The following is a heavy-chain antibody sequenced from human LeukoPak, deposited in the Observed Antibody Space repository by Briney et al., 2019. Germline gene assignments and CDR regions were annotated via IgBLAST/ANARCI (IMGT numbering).Heavy chain of an antibody. D-gene: IGHD2-15*01. Sequence: ASVKVSCKASGGTFSSYAISWLRQATGQGLEWMGWMNPNSGNTGYAQKFQGRVTMTRNTSISTAYMGLSSLRSEGTAVYYCARVPRRGYCSGGSCYYFDYWGQGTLVTVSS. CDR1: GGTFSSYA. CDR2: MNPNSGNT. CDR3: ARVPRRGYCSGGSCYYFDY. J-gene: IGHJ4*02. V-gene: IGHV1-8*02.